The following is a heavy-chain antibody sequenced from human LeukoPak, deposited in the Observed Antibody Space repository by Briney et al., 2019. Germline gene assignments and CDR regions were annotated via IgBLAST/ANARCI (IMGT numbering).Heavy chain of an antibody. J-gene: IGHJ3*02. V-gene: IGHV4-30-2*01. CDR2: IFHSGST. CDR3: ARGGDNSGSLDAFDI. Sequence: SETLSLTCAVSGGSISSGDYSWSWIRQPPGEGLEWIGYIFHSGSTYYNPSLMSRVTISVDRSKSQFSLKLTSVTAADTAVYYCARGGDNSGSLDAFDIWGQGTMVTVSS. CDR1: GGSISSGDYS. D-gene: IGHD6-19*01.